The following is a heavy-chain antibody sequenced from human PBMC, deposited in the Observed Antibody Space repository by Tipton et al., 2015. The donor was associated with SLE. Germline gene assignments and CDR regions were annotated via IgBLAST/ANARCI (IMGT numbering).Heavy chain of an antibody. CDR1: GGSISSYY. J-gene: IGHJ4*02. CDR3: ASQGFCGGDCYSDY. D-gene: IGHD2-21*01. CDR2: IYYSGIT. Sequence: TLSLTCTVSGGSISSYYWSWIRQPPGKGLEWIGYIYYSGITNYNPSLKSRVTISLDTSKNQFSLKLSSVTAADTAVYYCASQGFCGGDCYSDYWGQGTLVTVSS. V-gene: IGHV4-59*08.